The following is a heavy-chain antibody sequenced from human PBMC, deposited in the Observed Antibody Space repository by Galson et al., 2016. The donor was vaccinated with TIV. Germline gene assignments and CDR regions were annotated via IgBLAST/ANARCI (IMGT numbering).Heavy chain of an antibody. J-gene: IGHJ4*02. V-gene: IGHV1-2*06. Sequence: LVKVSCKAFGYAFTSFFVHWVRQAPGQGLEWLGRVNPNSGGTVYAQKFEGRLTLTWDTSTSTIYMELNSLISGDTAVDYCARGGRGSAWYADYWGPGSPVTVSA. D-gene: IGHD6-13*01. CDR3: ARGGRGSAWYADY. CDR2: VNPNSGGT. CDR1: GYAFTSFF.